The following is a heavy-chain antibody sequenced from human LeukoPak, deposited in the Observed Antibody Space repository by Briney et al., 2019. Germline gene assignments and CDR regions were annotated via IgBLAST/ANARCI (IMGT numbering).Heavy chain of an antibody. J-gene: IGHJ4*02. CDR2: VKQDGSEK. Sequence: GGSLGLSCAASGFTLSSYWMSWVRQAPGKGLEWVANVKQDGSEKYYVDSVKGRFTISRDNAKNSLYLQMNSLRAEDTAVYYCARRYFDYWGQGTLVTVSS. CDR3: ARRYFDY. D-gene: IGHD2-15*01. CDR1: GFTLSSYW. V-gene: IGHV3-7*01.